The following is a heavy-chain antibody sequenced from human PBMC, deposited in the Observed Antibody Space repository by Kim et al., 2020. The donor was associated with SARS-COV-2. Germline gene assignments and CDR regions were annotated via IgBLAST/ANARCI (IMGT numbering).Heavy chain of an antibody. CDR1: GGSVSSGNYY. CDR2: IYYSGST. Sequence: SETLSLTCTVSGGSVSSGNYYWSWIRQPPGMGLEWIGYIYYSGSTNYNPSLKSRVTISVDTSKNQFSLKLSSVTAADTAVYYCARDLSKYQLLSSHAFDIWGQGTMVTVSS. V-gene: IGHV4-61*01. CDR3: ARDLSKYQLLSSHAFDI. J-gene: IGHJ3*02. D-gene: IGHD2-2*01.